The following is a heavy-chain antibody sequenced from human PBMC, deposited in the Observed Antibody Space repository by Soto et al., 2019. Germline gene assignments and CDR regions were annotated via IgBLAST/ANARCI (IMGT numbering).Heavy chain of an antibody. V-gene: IGHV4-4*07. Sequence: SETLSLTCTVSGGSISSYYWSWIRQPAGKGLEWIGRIYASGSTNYNPSLKSRVTMSLDTSKNQFSLKLTSVTAADTALYYCARGNCSSPNCYSFSGYYSMDVWGQGTTVTVSS. J-gene: IGHJ6*02. CDR2: IYASGST. CDR1: GGSISSYY. CDR3: ARGNCSSPNCYSFSGYYSMDV. D-gene: IGHD2-2*01.